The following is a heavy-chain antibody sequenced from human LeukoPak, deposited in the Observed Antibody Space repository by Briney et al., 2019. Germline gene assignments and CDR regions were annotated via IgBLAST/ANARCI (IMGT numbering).Heavy chain of an antibody. V-gene: IGHV3-23*01. D-gene: IGHD6-19*01. CDR3: AKGASSGWYTPSDYFQH. Sequence: GGSLRLSCAASGFTFSSYAMSWVRQAPGKGLEWVSAISGSGGSTYYADSVKGRFTISRDNSKTTLYLQINSLRAEDTAVYSCAKGASSGWYTPSDYFQHWGQGTLVTVSS. CDR2: ISGSGGST. J-gene: IGHJ1*01. CDR1: GFTFSSYA.